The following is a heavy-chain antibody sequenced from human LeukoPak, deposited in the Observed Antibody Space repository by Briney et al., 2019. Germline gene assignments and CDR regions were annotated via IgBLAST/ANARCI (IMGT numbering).Heavy chain of an antibody. V-gene: IGHV1-69*06. CDR2: IIPIFGTA. CDR3: VRDPSVGATGSGDY. Sequence: ASVKVSCKASGGTFNNYAINWVRQAPGQGLEWMGGIIPIFGTANYAQKFQGRVTITADKSTSTAYMELSSLRSEDTAVYYCVRDPSVGATGSGDYWGQGTLVTVSS. D-gene: IGHD1-26*01. J-gene: IGHJ4*02. CDR1: GGTFNNYA.